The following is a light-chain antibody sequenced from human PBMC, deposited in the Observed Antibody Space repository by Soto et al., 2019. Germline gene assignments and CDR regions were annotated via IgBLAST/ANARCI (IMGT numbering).Light chain of an antibody. CDR2: DAS. Sequence: EIVLTQSPATLSLSPGERATLSCRASQSVSSYLAWYQHKPGQAPRLLIYDASNRATGIPARFSGSGSGTEFTLTISSLQSEDFAVYYCQQYKNWPITFGQGTRLEIK. CDR3: QQYKNWPIT. J-gene: IGKJ5*01. CDR1: QSVSSY. V-gene: IGKV3-11*01.